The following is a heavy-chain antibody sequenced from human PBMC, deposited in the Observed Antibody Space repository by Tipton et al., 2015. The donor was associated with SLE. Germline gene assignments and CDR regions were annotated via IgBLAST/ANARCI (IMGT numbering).Heavy chain of an antibody. CDR3: AREPDY. V-gene: IGHV4-4*07. J-gene: IGHJ4*02. CDR2: T. Sequence: TSYNPSLKSRLIMTVDTSKNQFSLKLTSVTAADAAVYYCAREPDYWGQGILVAVSS.